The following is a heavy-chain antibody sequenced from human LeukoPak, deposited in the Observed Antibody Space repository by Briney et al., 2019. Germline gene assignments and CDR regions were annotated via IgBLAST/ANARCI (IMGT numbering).Heavy chain of an antibody. D-gene: IGHD4-23*01. Sequence: PSETLSLTCTVSSGSISTYYWSWIRQSPGKGLEWIGYVYNRGSTSYNPSLESRVTISIDMSKNQFSLKLSSVTAADSAVYYCARTPAVVMYNWFDSWGQGTLVTVSS. CDR2: VYNRGST. V-gene: IGHV4-4*08. CDR1: SGSISTYY. CDR3: ARTPAVVMYNWFDS. J-gene: IGHJ5*01.